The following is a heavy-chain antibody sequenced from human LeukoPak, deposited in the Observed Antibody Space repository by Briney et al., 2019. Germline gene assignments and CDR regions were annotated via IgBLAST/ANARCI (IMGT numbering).Heavy chain of an antibody. Sequence: WGSLRLSCEASGFTFSSYGMHWVRQAPGKGLEGVAIIWHDGSNKYYADSVKGRFTISRDNSRNMVYLQMSSLRVEDTAVYYCASLRSGPRYGMDVWGQGTTVTVS. V-gene: IGHV3-33*01. J-gene: IGHJ6*02. CDR2: IWHDGSNK. CDR3: ASLRSGPRYGMDV. D-gene: IGHD3-3*01. CDR1: GFTFSSYG.